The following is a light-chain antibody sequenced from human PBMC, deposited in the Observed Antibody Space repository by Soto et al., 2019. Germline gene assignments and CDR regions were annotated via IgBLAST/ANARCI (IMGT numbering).Light chain of an antibody. Sequence: QAVVTQPHSVSGAPGQRVTISCTGSSSSIGAGYDVHWYQQLPGTVPKLLIFGNTNRPPGVPARFSASKSGTSASLAITGLQAEDEADCYCQSYDSSLGGFYVFGTGTKLTVL. CDR3: QSYDSSLGGFYV. CDR1: SSSIGAGYD. V-gene: IGLV1-40*01. CDR2: GNT. J-gene: IGLJ1*01.